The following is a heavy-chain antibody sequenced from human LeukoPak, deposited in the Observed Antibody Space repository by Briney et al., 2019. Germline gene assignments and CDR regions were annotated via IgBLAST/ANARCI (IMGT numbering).Heavy chain of an antibody. CDR3: ARTTVSALYYFDY. J-gene: IGHJ4*02. V-gene: IGHV4-59*01. CDR2: IYYSGST. D-gene: IGHD4-17*01. CDR1: GGSISSYY. Sequence: SETLSLTCTVSGGSISSYYWSWIRQPPGKGLEWIGYIYYSGSTNYNPSLKSRVTISVDTSKNQFSLKPSSVTAADTAVYYCARTTVSALYYFDYWGQGTLVTVSS.